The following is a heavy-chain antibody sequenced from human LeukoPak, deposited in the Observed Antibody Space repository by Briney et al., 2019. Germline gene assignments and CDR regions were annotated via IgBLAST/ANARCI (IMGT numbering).Heavy chain of an antibody. CDR2: ISSSSSYI. V-gene: IGHV3-21*01. CDR1: GLTFRTTW. Sequence: GGSLRLSCATSGLTFRTTWMHWVRQAPGKGLEWVSSISSSSSYIYYADSVKGRFTISRDNAKNPLYLQMNSLRAEDTAVYYCARLYYYGSGSYYNVPLSPWGQGTLVTVSS. D-gene: IGHD3-10*01. CDR3: ARLYYYGSGSYYNVPLSP. J-gene: IGHJ5*02.